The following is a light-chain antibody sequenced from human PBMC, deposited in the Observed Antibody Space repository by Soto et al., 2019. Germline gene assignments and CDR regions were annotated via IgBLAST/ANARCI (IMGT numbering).Light chain of an antibody. Sequence: EIVLTQSPGTLSLSPGERATLSCRASQSVSSSYLAWYQQKPGQAPRLLIYGASSRATGIPDRFSGSGSGTDFTLTISRQEPEDFAVYYCQQYDSSPYTFGQGTKLEIK. CDR2: GAS. CDR3: QQYDSSPYT. J-gene: IGKJ2*01. V-gene: IGKV3-20*01. CDR1: QSVSSSY.